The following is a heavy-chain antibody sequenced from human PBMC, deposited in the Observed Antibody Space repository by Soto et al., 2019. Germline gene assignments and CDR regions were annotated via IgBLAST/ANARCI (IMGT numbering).Heavy chain of an antibody. J-gene: IGHJ1*01. V-gene: IGHV3-23*01. CDR2: ISGSGGST. Sequence: EVQLLESGGGLVQPGGSLRLSCSASGFTFSSYAMSWVRQAPGKGLEWVSAISGSGGSTYYADSVKERFTISRDNSKDTLYLQMNSMRAEDTAVDNCVLGIQLWPPGGYFHHWGQGTLVTVSS. CDR1: GFTFSSYA. CDR3: VLGIQLWPPGGYFHH. D-gene: IGHD5-18*01.